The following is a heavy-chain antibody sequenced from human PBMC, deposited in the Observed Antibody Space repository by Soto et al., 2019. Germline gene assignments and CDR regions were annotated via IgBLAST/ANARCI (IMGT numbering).Heavy chain of an antibody. D-gene: IGHD6-19*01. CDR3: ARHWDGGSDLYTFDY. CDR1: GASISSYY. V-gene: IGHV4-59*08. Sequence: QVQLQESGPGLVRPSETLSLTCTVSGASISSYYWSWIRQPPGKGLEWIGYIYYSGSTNYNPSLKSRVTISVDTSKNQVSLKLSSVTAADTAVYYCARHWDGGSDLYTFDYWGQGTLVTVSS. CDR2: IYYSGST. J-gene: IGHJ4*02.